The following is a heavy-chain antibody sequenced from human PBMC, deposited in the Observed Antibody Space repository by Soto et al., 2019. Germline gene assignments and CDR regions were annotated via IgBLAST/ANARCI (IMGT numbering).Heavy chain of an antibody. Sequence: EVQLVESGGGLVQPGGSLRLSCAASGFTFSSYDMYWARQATGKGLEWVSTIGTAGDTYYPGSVKDRFTISRENAKNSLYLQMNSLRAEDTAVYCARGGTTVVTPIDYWGQGTLVTVSS. CDR1: GFTFSSYD. D-gene: IGHD4-17*01. J-gene: IGHJ4*02. V-gene: IGHV3-13*01. CDR2: IGTAGDT. CDR3: ARGGTTVVTPIDY.